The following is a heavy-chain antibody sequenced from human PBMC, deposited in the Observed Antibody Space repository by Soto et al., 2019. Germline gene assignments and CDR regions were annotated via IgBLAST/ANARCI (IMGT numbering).Heavy chain of an antibody. CDR3: ARDPCEYGACAFDI. V-gene: IGHV3-48*01. D-gene: IGHD3-10*01. CDR1: GFTFSSYS. Sequence: EVQLVESGGGLVQPGGSLRLSCAASGFTFSSYSMNWVRQAPGKGLERVSYISSSSSTIYYADSVKGRFTISRDNAKNSLYLQMNSLRAEDTAVYYCARDPCEYGACAFDIWGQGTMVTVSS. CDR2: ISSSSSTI. J-gene: IGHJ3*02.